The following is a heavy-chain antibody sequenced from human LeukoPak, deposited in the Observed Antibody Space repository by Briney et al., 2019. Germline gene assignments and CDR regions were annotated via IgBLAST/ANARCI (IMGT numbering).Heavy chain of an antibody. J-gene: IGHJ4*02. Sequence: PSETLSLNCTVPGGSISTSNYYWGWVPQPPRKGPEWVGNIFYSGSTYYGPSLKSRLTISLDTSKNQFSLKLSSVTAADTAVYYCARLPDYYSRHGAPGWGQGTLVTVSS. CDR2: IFYSGST. V-gene: IGHV4-39*07. D-gene: IGHD3-10*01. CDR1: GGSISTSNYY. CDR3: ARLPDYYSRHGAPG.